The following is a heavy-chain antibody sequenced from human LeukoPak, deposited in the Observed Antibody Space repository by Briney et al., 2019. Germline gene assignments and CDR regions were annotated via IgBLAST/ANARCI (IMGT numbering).Heavy chain of an antibody. CDR1: GGSISSYY. J-gene: IGHJ3*02. CDR3: ARRGYYYDRSGAFDI. Sequence: SETLSLTCTVSGGSISSYYWSWIRQPAGKGLEWIGRVYTSGSTNYNPSLKSRVTMSVDTSKDQFSLKLSSVTAADTAVYYCARRGYYYDRSGAFDIWGQGTMVTVSS. V-gene: IGHV4-4*07. CDR2: VYTSGST. D-gene: IGHD3-22*01.